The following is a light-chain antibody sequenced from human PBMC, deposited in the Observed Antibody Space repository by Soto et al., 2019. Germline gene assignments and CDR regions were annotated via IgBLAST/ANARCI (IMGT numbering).Light chain of an antibody. V-gene: IGKV1-12*01. CDR1: QAISTW. CDR3: QQANSFPLT. J-gene: IGKJ5*01. Sequence: DIQMTQSPSSVSASVGYRVTITCRSSQAISTWLAWYQQKPGKAPKLLIYAASTLQSGVPTRFSGSGSGTDFTLTITGLQHEDFATYYCQQANSFPLTFGPGTRLEIK. CDR2: AAS.